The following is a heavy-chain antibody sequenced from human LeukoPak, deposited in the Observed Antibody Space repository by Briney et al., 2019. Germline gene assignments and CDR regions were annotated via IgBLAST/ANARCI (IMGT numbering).Heavy chain of an antibody. D-gene: IGHD4-17*01. CDR3: ARANTVTTDGAFDI. CDR2: INHSGST. Sequence: PSETLSLTCAVYGGSFSGYYWSWIRQPPGKGLEWIGKINHSGSTNYNPSLKSRVTISVDTSKNQFSLKLSSVTAADTAVYYCARANTVTTDGAFDIWGQGTMVTVSS. J-gene: IGHJ3*02. V-gene: IGHV4-34*01. CDR1: GGSFSGYY.